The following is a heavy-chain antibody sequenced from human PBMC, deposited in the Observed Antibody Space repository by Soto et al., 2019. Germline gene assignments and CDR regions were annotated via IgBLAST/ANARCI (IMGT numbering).Heavy chain of an antibody. V-gene: IGHV3-30*18. J-gene: IGHJ4*02. Sequence: QVQLVESGGGVVQPGRSLRLSCAASGFTFSSYGMHWVRQAPGKGLEWVAVISYDGSNKYYADSVKGRFTISRDNSKNTLYLQMNSLRAEDTAVYYCAKDLHYYGSSGPFDYWGQGTLVTVSS. D-gene: IGHD3-22*01. CDR3: AKDLHYYGSSGPFDY. CDR1: GFTFSSYG. CDR2: ISYDGSNK.